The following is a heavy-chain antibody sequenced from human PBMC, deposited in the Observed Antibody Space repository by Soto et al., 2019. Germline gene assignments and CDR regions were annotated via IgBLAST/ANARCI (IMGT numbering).Heavy chain of an antibody. CDR1: GFTFSSYG. CDR2: ISYDGSNK. V-gene: IGHV3-30*18. CDR3: AKGPELLPFHYFDY. D-gene: IGHD2-15*01. Sequence: GGSLRLSCAASGFTFSSYGMHWVRQAPGKGLEWVAVISYDGSNKYYADSVKGRFTISRDNSKNTLYLQMNSLRAEDTAVYYCAKGPELLPFHYFDYWGQGTLVTVSS. J-gene: IGHJ4*02.